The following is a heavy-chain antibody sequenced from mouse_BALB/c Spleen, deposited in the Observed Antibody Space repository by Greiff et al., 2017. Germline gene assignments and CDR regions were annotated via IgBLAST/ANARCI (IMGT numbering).Heavy chain of an antibody. CDR3: ASYGNQFAY. V-gene: IGHV3-2*02. J-gene: IGHJ3*01. Sequence: EVQGVESGPGLVKPSQSLSLTCTVTGYSITSDYAWNWIRQFPGNKLEWMGYISYSGSTSYNPSLKSRISITRDTSKNQFFLQLNSVTTEDTATYYCASYGNQFAYWGQGTLVTVSA. CDR2: ISYSGST. CDR1: GYSITSDYA. D-gene: IGHD2-1*01.